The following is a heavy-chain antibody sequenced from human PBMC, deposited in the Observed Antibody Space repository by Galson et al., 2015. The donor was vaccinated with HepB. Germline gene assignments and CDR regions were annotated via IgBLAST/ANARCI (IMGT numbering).Heavy chain of an antibody. Sequence: SVKVSCKVSGYTLTELSMHWVRQAPGKGLEWMGGFDPEDGETIYAQKFQGRVTMTEDTSTDTAYMELSSLRSEDTAVYYCATVGWFGELYFDYWGQGTLVTVSS. D-gene: IGHD3-10*01. CDR3: ATVGWFGELYFDY. CDR2: FDPEDGET. J-gene: IGHJ4*02. V-gene: IGHV1-24*01. CDR1: GYTLTELS.